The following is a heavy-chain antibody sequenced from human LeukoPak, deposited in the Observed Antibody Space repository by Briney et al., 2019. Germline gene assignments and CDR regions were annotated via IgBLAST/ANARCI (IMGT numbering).Heavy chain of an antibody. Sequence: GGSLRLSCAASGFAVSSNYMSWVRQAPGKGLEWVSVIYSGGSTYYADSVKGRFTISRDNSKNTLYLQMNSLRAEDTAVYYCAGREWERPLYYWGQGTLVTVSS. D-gene: IGHD1-26*01. CDR3: AGREWERPLYY. J-gene: IGHJ4*02. CDR2: IYSGGST. CDR1: GFAVSSNY. V-gene: IGHV3-53*01.